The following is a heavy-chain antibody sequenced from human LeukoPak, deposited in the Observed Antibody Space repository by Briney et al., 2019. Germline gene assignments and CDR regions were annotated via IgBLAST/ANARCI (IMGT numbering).Heavy chain of an antibody. CDR3: ARLGSVSPFDY. J-gene: IGHJ4*02. CDR1: GFTFSSFW. CDR2: INNDGSST. D-gene: IGHD3-16*01. V-gene: IGHV3-74*01. Sequence: PGGALRLSCGASGFTFSSFWMHWVRQAPGKGLVWVSRINNDGSSTKYENSVKGRFTICRDNAKNTLYLQMNSLRAEDTAVYYCARLGSVSPFDYWGEGTLVTVSS.